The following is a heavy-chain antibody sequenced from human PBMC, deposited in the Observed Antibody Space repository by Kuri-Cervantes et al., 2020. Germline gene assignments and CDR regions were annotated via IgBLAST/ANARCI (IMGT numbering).Heavy chain of an antibody. Sequence: SETLSLTCAVYGGSFSGYYWSWIRQPPGKGLEWIGEINHSGSTNYNPSLKSRVTISVDTSKNQFSLQLNSVTPEDTAVYYCSRQGTGDTYFFDYWGQGTLVTVSS. D-gene: IGHD7-27*01. CDR1: GGSFSGYY. CDR3: SRQGTGDTYFFDY. J-gene: IGHJ4*02. V-gene: IGHV4-34*01. CDR2: INHSGST.